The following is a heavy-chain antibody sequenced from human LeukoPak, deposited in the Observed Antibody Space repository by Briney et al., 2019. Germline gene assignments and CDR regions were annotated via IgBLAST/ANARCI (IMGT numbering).Heavy chain of an antibody. CDR2: IYYSGST. CDR3: ARVAYGGNFAWFDP. V-gene: IGHV4-59*01. D-gene: IGHD4-23*01. CDR1: GGSISSYY. J-gene: IGHJ5*02. Sequence: PSETLSLTCTVSGGSISSYYWSWIRQPPGKGLEWIGYIYYSGSTNYNPSLKSRVTISVDTSKNQFSLKLSSVTAADTAVYYCARVAYGGNFAWFDPWGQGTLVTVSS.